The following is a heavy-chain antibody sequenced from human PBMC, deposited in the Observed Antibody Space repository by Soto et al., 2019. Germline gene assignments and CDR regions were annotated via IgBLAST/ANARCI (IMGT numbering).Heavy chain of an antibody. CDR2: ISGGGGTT. CDR1: GFTFDTYT. D-gene: IGHD2-2*02. CDR3: AKGSSAVRPYYFDY. V-gene: IGHV3-23*01. J-gene: IGHJ4*02. Sequence: GGSLRLSCAASGFTFDTYTMGWVRQAPGKGLEWFSGISGGGGTTYYADSVKGRFTISRDNSKNTVYLQMNSLRGEDTAVYYCAKGSSAVRPYYFDYWGQGTLVTVSS.